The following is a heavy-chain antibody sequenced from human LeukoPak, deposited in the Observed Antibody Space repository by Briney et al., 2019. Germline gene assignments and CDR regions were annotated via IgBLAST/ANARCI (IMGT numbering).Heavy chain of an antibody. Sequence: SETLSLTCTVSGVSISSGDYYWSWIRQPPGKGLEWIGYIYYSGSTYYNPSLKSRVTISVDTSKNQFSLKLSSVTAADTAVYYCARSKQQLGRGYYYYGMDVWGQGTTVTVSS. CDR2: IYYSGST. D-gene: IGHD6-13*01. V-gene: IGHV4-30-4*01. CDR1: GVSISSGDYY. CDR3: ARSKQQLGRGYYYYGMDV. J-gene: IGHJ6*02.